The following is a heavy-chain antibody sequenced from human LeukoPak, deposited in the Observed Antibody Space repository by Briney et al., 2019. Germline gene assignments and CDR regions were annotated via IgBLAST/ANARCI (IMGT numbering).Heavy chain of an antibody. CDR2: INPSGGST. CDR3: ARERSSDAFDI. D-gene: IGHD3-10*01. J-gene: IGHJ3*02. V-gene: IGHV1-46*01. CDR1: GYTFTSYY. Sequence: ASVKVSCKASGYTFTSYYMHWVRQAPAQGLEWMGIINPSGGSTSYAQKFQGRVTMTRDTSTSTVYMELSSLRSEDTAVYNCARERSSDAFDIWGQGTMVTVSS.